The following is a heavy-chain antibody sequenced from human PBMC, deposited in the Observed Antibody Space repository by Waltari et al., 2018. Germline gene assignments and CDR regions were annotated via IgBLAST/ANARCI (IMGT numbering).Heavy chain of an antibody. V-gene: IGHV4-4*08. J-gene: IGHJ3*02. CDR2: IYTSGST. CDR1: GGSISSHY. Sequence: QVQLQESGPGLVKPSETLSLTCTVSGGSISSHYWSWIRQPPGKGLEWIGYIYTSGSTNYNPSLKSRVTISVDTSKNQFSLKLSSVTAADTAVYYCARGSPADAFDIWGQGTMVTVSS. CDR3: ARGSPADAFDI.